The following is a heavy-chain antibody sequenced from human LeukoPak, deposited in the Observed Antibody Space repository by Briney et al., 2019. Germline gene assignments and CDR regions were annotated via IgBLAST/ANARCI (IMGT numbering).Heavy chain of an antibody. CDR2: ISAYTGNT. D-gene: IGHD2/OR15-2a*01. CDR3: ARGRPEYPSDY. J-gene: IGHJ4*02. V-gene: IGHV1-18*01. CDR1: GYTFTSYG. Sequence: GASVKVSCKASGYTFTSYGISWVRQAPGQGLEWMGWISAYTGNTNYAQKLQGRVTMTTDTSTSTAYMELSSLRSEDTAVYYCARGRPEYPSDYWGQGTLVTVSS.